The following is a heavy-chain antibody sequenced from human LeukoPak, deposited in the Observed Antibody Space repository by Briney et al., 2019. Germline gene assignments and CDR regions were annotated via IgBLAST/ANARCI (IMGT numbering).Heavy chain of an antibody. V-gene: IGHV3-11*06. J-gene: IGHJ4*02. Sequence: GGALRLSCAASGFTFSDYYMSWIRQAPGKGREWGSYISSSSSYTNYADSVKGRFTISRDNAKNSLYLQMNSLRADDTAVYYCARDLLYGGNSPFDYWGQGTLVTVSS. D-gene: IGHD4-23*01. CDR3: ARDLLYGGNSPFDY. CDR1: GFTFSDYY. CDR2: ISSSSSYT.